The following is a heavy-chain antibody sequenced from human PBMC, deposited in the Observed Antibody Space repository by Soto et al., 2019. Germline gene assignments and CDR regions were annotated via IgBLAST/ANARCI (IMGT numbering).Heavy chain of an antibody. CDR2: IYYSGSI. CDR1: GASISTYD. J-gene: IGHJ4*02. CDR3: ARDGDGYNY. V-gene: IGHV4-59*01. D-gene: IGHD5-12*01. Sequence: PSETLSLTCSVSGASISTYDYAWIRQTPGKGLEWIGYIYYSGSINYNPSFKSRVTISADTSKNQFSLKLSSVTAADTAVYYCARDGDGYNYWGQGTLVTVSS.